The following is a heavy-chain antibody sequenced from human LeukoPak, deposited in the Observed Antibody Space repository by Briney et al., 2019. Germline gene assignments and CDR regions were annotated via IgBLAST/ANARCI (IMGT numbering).Heavy chain of an antibody. CDR1: GGSISSSSYY. CDR2: IYYSGST. Sequence: SETLSLTCTVSGGSISSSSYYWGWIRQPPGKGLEWIGSIYYSGSTYYNPSLKSRVTISVDTSKNQFSLKLSSVTAADTAVYYCARDRGYYDSSGYSYYYGMDVWGQGTTVTVSS. J-gene: IGHJ6*02. V-gene: IGHV4-39*07. D-gene: IGHD3-22*01. CDR3: ARDRGYYDSSGYSYYYGMDV.